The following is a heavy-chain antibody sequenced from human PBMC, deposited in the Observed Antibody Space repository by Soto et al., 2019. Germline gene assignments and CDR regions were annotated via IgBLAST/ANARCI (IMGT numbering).Heavy chain of an antibody. CDR1: GFTFSSYS. D-gene: IGHD5-12*01. CDR2: ISSSSSYI. J-gene: IGHJ6*03. Sequence: EVQLVESGGGLVKPGGSLRLSCAASGFTFSSYSMNWVRQAPGKGLEWVSSISSSSSYIYYADSVKGRFTISRDNAKNSLYLQMNSLRAEDTAVYYCVICSGHDSSSHYMDVWGKGTTVTVSS. V-gene: IGHV3-21*01. CDR3: VICSGHDSSSHYMDV.